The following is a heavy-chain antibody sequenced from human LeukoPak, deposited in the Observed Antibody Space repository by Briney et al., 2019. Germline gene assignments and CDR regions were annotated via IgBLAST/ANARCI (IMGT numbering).Heavy chain of an antibody. CDR1: GFTFSSYS. J-gene: IGHJ4*02. CDR3: ARYPLGSSWYYFDY. V-gene: IGHV3-21*01. D-gene: IGHD6-13*01. CDR2: ISSSTSYI. Sequence: GGSLRLSCAASGFTFSSYSMNWVRQAPGKGLEWVSSISSSTSYIYYADSVKGGFTISRDNAKNSLYLQMNRLRAEDTAVYYCARYPLGSSWYYFDYWGQGTLVTVSS.